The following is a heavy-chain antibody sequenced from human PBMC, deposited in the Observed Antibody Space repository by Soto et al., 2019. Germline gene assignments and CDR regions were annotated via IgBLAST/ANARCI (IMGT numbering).Heavy chain of an antibody. J-gene: IGHJ4*02. CDR2: ISGDGTTT. CDR3: AIQDCTNDVCLEAAVTVGGALEY. D-gene: IGHD2-8*01. V-gene: IGHV3-74*01. CDR1: GFTFSKYW. Sequence: EVQLVESGGGLVQPGKALRISCAASGFTFSKYWMHWVRQAPGKGPVWVSYISGDGTTTDYADSVKGRFTISRDNAKNTLYLQMDSLRVEDTAVYYCAIQDCTNDVCLEAAVTVGGALEYWGQGAQVTVTS.